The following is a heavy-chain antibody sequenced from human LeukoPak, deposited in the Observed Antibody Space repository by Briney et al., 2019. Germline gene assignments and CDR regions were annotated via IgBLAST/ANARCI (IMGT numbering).Heavy chain of an antibody. CDR2: ISGSGTST. CDR1: GFTFSSYA. CDR3: ARVVVGSWKPYYFDY. D-gene: IGHD6-13*01. Sequence: GGSLRLSCAASGFTFSSYAMSWVRQGPGKGLEWVSGISGSGTSTDYADSVKGRFTISRDNSKNTLYLQMNSLRAEDTAVYYCARVVVGSWKPYYFDYWDQGALVTVSS. V-gene: IGHV3-23*01. J-gene: IGHJ4*02.